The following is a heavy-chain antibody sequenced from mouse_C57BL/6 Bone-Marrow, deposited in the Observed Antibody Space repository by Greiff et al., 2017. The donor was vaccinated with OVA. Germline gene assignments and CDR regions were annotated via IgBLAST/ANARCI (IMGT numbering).Heavy chain of an antibody. CDR3: AGGAYGKHRVSWFAY. CDR2: IYPGSGNT. J-gene: IGHJ3*01. V-gene: IGHV1-81*01. Sequence: QVQLKESGAELVRPGASVKLSCKASGYTFTSYGISWVKQSPGQGLEWIGEIYPGSGNTYYNEKFKGKATLTADKSSSTAYMELRSLTSEDSAVYAVAGGAYGKHRVSWFAYWGQGTLVTVSA. D-gene: IGHD2-1*01. CDR1: GYTFTSYG.